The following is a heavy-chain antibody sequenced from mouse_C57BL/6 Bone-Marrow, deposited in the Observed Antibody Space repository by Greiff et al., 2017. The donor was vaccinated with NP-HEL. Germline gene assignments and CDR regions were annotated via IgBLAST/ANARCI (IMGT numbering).Heavy chain of an antibody. J-gene: IGHJ1*03. Sequence: VQLQQSGPGLVQPSQCLSITCTVSGFSLTSYGVHWVRQSPGKGLEWLGVIWSGGSTDYNAAFISRLSISKENSKSQVFFKMNSLQADDTAIYYCARKGDGDTRGYFDVWGTGTTVTVSS. CDR2: IWSGGST. V-gene: IGHV2-2*01. CDR1: GFSLTSYG. CDR3: ARKGDGDTRGYFDV. D-gene: IGHD3-3*01.